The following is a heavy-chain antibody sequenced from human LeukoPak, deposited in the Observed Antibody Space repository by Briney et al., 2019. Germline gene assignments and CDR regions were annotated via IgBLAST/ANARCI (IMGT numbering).Heavy chain of an antibody. J-gene: IGHJ3*02. V-gene: IGHV1-18*01. CDR1: GYTFTSYG. Sequence: GASVKVSCKASGYTFTSYGMSWVRQAPGQRLEWMGWISAYNGNTNYAQKLQGRVTMTTDTSTSTAYMELRSLRSDDTAVYYCARDSQWLVPEHAFDIWGQGTMVTVSS. CDR2: ISAYNGNT. D-gene: IGHD6-19*01. CDR3: ARDSQWLVPEHAFDI.